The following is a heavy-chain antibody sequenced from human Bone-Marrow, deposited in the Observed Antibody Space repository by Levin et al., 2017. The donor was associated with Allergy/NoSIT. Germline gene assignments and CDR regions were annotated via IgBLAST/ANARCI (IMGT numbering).Heavy chain of an antibody. CDR2: INPNSGGT. V-gene: IGHV1-2*02. CDR1: GYTFTGYY. J-gene: IGHJ4*02. Sequence: ASVKVSCKASGYTFTGYYMHWVRQAPGQGLEWMGWINPNSGGTNYAQKFQGRVTMTRDTSISTAYMELSRLRSDDTAVYYCARDRGVRGVIFPDYWGQGTLVTVSS. D-gene: IGHD3-10*01. CDR3: ARDRGVRGVIFPDY.